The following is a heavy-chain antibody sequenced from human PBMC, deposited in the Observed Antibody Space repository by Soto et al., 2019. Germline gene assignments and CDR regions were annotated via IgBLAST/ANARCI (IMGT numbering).Heavy chain of an antibody. J-gene: IGHJ6*02. CDR1: GGTFSSYA. V-gene: IGHV1-69*06. CDR2: IIPIFGTA. CDR3: ARPIAARAQDYYGMDV. Sequence: ASVKVSCKASGGTFSSYALSWVRQAPGQGLEWMGGIIPIFGTANYAQKFRGRVTITADKSTSTAYMELSSLRSEDTAVYYCARPIAARAQDYYGMDVWGQGTTVTVSS. D-gene: IGHD6-13*01.